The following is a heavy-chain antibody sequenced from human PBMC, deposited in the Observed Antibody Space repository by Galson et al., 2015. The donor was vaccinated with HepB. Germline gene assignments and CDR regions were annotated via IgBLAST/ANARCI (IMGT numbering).Heavy chain of an antibody. V-gene: IGHV3-48*04. Sequence: SLRPSCAASGFTFNNYNMNWVRQAPGKGLAWVSYISGSSSSISYADSVKGRFTISRDNAKNSPWLQMNSLRAGDTAVYYCARDRGGSGTYLSNYYDMDVWGQGTTVTVSS. CDR3: ARDRGGSGTYLSNYYDMDV. J-gene: IGHJ6*02. CDR2: ISGSSSSI. CDR1: GFTFNNYN. D-gene: IGHD3-10*01.